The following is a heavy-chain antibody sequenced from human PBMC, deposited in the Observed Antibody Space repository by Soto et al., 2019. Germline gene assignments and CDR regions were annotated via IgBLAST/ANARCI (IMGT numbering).Heavy chain of an antibody. CDR2: TSYSGTT. D-gene: IGHD3-16*02. J-gene: IGHJ4*02. CDR3: ARNLQPLRYSIAWYLDY. Sequence: SETLSLTCTVSGGSIGSSSYYWGWIRQPPGKGLEWIGTTSYSGTTYHNPSLGSRVTISVDSSKTHFSLKLSSVTAADTAMYYCARNLQPLRYSIAWYLDYWCPGPLVT. V-gene: IGHV4-39*02. CDR1: GGSIGSSSYY.